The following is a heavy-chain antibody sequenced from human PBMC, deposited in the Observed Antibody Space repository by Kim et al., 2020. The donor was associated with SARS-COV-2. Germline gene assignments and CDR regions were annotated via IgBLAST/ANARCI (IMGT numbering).Heavy chain of an antibody. CDR1: GGTFSSYA. D-gene: IGHD2-15*01. CDR3: ARGYCSGGSCYANPVGWFDP. Sequence: SVKVSCKASGGTFSSYAISWVRQAPGQGLEWMGGIIPIFGTANYAQKFQGRVTITADESTSTAYMELSSLRSEDTAVYYCARGYCSGGSCYANPVGWFDPWGQGTLVTVSS. J-gene: IGHJ5*02. V-gene: IGHV1-69*13. CDR2: IIPIFGTA.